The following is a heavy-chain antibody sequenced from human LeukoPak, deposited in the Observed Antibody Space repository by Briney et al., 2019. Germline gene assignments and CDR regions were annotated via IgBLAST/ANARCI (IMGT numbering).Heavy chain of an antibody. CDR1: GFTFSSYA. J-gene: IGHJ1*01. CDR3: AKMPIGVVPAAIRRYFQH. CDR2: ISYDGSNK. D-gene: IGHD2-2*02. Sequence: GGSLRLSCAASGFTFSSYAMHWVRQAPGKGLEWVAVISYDGSNKYYADSVKGRFTISRDNSKNTLYLQMNSLRAEDTAVYYCAKMPIGVVPAAIRRYFQHWGQGTLVTVSS. V-gene: IGHV3-30-3*02.